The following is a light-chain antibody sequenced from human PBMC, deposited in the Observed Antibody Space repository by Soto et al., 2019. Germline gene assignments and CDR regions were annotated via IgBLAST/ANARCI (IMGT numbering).Light chain of an antibody. CDR1: QSVRDN. Sequence: ETLLTESPATLSVSPGERVTLSCRASQSVRDNLAWYHQKPGQAPRLLIYGAYTRAHGIPDRFSGSGFGTEFSLPISSLQSEDFAVYYCKQHHEWPPSTFGQGTKLDIK. J-gene: IGKJ2*01. V-gene: IGKV3-15*01. CDR2: GAY. CDR3: KQHHEWPPST.